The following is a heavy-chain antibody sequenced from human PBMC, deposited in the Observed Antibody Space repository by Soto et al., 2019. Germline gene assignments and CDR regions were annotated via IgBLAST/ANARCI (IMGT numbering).Heavy chain of an antibody. J-gene: IGHJ6*02. V-gene: IGHV3-33*01. CDR1: GFTFSSYG. Sequence: QVQLVESGGDVVQPGRSLRLSCAASGFTFSSYGMHWVRQAPGKGLEWVAVIWYDGSNKYYADSVKGRFTISRDNSKNTLYLQMNSLRAEDTAVYYCARDVVAVAGHYYYGMDVWGQGTTVTVSS. D-gene: IGHD6-19*01. CDR2: IWYDGSNK. CDR3: ARDVVAVAGHYYYGMDV.